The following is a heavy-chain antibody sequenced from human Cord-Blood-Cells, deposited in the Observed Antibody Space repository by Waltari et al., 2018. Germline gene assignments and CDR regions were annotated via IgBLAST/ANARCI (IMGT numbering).Heavy chain of an antibody. CDR2: IYSGGST. V-gene: IGHV3-53*04. CDR3: VLGTALDY. CDR1: GFTVSSNY. D-gene: IGHD7-27*01. J-gene: IGHJ4*02. Sequence: EVQLVESGGGLVQPGGSRSLSCAACGFTVSSNYMSWVRQAPGKGLEWVSVIYSGGSTYYADSVKGRFTISRHNSKNTLYLQMNSLRAEDTAVYYCVLGTALDYWGQGTLVTVSS.